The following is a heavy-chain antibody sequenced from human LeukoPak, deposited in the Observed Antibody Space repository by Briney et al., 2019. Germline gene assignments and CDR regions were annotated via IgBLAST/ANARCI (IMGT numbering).Heavy chain of an antibody. D-gene: IGHD2-2*01. CDR3: AKGEYQLPTNWFDP. CDR1: GFTVSSNY. J-gene: IGHJ5*02. CDR2: ISGSGGST. Sequence: PGGSLRLSCAASGFTVSSNYMSWVRQAPGKGLEWVSAISGSGGSTYYADSVKGRFTISRDNSKNTLYLQMNSLRAEDTAVYYCAKGEYQLPTNWFDPWGQGTLVTVSS. V-gene: IGHV3-23*01.